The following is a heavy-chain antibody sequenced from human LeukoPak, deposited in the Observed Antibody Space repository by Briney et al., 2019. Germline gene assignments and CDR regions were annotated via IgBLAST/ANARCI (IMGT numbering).Heavy chain of an antibody. CDR3: AKGGSDFDFLDY. D-gene: IGHD2-21*02. CDR2: IWYDGSNK. V-gene: IGHV3-30*02. CDR1: GFTFSNYG. J-gene: IGHJ4*02. Sequence: PGGSLRLSCAASGFTFSNYGMHWARQTPGKGREWVAFIWYDGSNKYYADSVKGRFTISRDNSKTTLFLEMNSLRDEDTAVYYCAKGGSDFDFLDYWGQGTLVTVSA.